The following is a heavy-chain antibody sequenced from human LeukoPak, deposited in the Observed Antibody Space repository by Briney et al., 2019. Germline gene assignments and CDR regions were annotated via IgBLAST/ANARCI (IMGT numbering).Heavy chain of an antibody. CDR2: IYYTGST. CDR1: GGSISSYY. D-gene: IGHD1-7*01. Sequence: SETLSLTCTVSGGSISSYYWSWIRQSPGKGLEWIGYIYYTGSTNYNPSLKSRVTISVDTSKNQFSLKLSSVTAADTAVYYCARLRYNWNYYFDYWGQGTLVTVSS. J-gene: IGHJ4*02. CDR3: ARLRYNWNYYFDY. V-gene: IGHV4-59*12.